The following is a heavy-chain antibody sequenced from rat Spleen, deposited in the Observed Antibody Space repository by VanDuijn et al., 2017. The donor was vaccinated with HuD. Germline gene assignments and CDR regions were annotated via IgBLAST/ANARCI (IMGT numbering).Heavy chain of an antibody. V-gene: IGHV5-22*01. CDR2: ISYEGSST. Sequence: EVQLVESGGGLVQPGRSLKLSCAASGFTFSDYYMAWVRQAPTKGLEWVASISYEGSSTYYGDSVKGRFTISRDNAKSTLYLQMNSLRSEDTATYYCARLTTEDYWGQGVMVTVSS. D-gene: IGHD1-11*01. CDR3: ARLTTEDY. CDR1: GFTFSDYY. J-gene: IGHJ2*01.